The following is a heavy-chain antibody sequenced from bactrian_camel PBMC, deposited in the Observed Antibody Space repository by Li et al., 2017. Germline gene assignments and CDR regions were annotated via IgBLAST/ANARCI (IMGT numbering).Heavy chain of an antibody. CDR1: GITFSTYC. Sequence: VQLVESGGGLVQAGGSLRLSCAASGITFSTYCMAWFRQAPGKEREGVALSNSDGTTNYADSVKGRFTISQDDTKSSVYLEMTMVEPEDTAIYYCAAGFSGLLKAWETLSRWSYWGQGTQVTVS. CDR3: AAGFSGLLKAWETLSRWSY. CDR2: SNSDGTT. D-gene: IGHD1*01. J-gene: IGHJ4*01. V-gene: IGHV3S53*01.